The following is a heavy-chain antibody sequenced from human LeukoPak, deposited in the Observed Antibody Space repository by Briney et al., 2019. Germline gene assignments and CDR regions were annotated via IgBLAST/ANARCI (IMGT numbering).Heavy chain of an antibody. V-gene: IGHV3-7*01. CDR2: IKEDGSEK. Sequence: PGGSLRLSCAASGFIFSSHWMSWVRQAPGKGLEWVSNIKEDGSEKNYVDSVKGRFTISRDNAKNSLYLQMNNLRAEDTAVYYCVRDRWDGASFLHYWGQGTLVTVSS. D-gene: IGHD4-17*01. CDR1: GFIFSSHW. J-gene: IGHJ4*02. CDR3: VRDRWDGASFLHY.